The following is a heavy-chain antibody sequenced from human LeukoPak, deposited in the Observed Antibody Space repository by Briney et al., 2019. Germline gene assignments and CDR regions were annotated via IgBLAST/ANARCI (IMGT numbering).Heavy chain of an antibody. Sequence: GGSLRLSCAASGFTFSSYAMSWVRQAPGKGLEWVSAISGSGGRTYYADSVKGRFTISRDNSKNTLYLQMNSLRAEDTAVYYCAREYYYDSSGYYAAYNWFDPWGQRTLVTVSS. J-gene: IGHJ5*02. CDR1: GFTFSSYA. CDR2: ISGSGGRT. D-gene: IGHD3-22*01. V-gene: IGHV3-23*01. CDR3: AREYYYDSSGYYAAYNWFDP.